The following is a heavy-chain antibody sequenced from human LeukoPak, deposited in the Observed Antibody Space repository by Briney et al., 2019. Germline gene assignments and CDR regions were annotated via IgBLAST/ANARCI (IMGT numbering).Heavy chain of an antibody. Sequence: PSETLSLTCTASGGSISSYYWNWIRQPPGKGLEWIGYIFSRGSTNYHPSLRSRVTISVDTSKNQFSLKLSSVSAADTAVYYCARGPYYFDYWGQGTLVTVSS. CDR3: ARGPYYFDY. J-gene: IGHJ4*02. CDR2: IFSRGST. V-gene: IGHV4-59*01. CDR1: GGSISSYY.